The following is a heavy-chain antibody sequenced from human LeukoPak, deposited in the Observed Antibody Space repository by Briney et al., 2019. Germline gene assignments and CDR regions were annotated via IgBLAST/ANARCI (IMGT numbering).Heavy chain of an antibody. D-gene: IGHD2-21*01. V-gene: IGHV3-7*01. CDR1: GGSISSYY. Sequence: PSETLSLTCTVSGGSISSYYWNWVRQAPGKGLEWVANIKQDGSEKYYVDSVKGRFIISRDNAKNSLYLQMNSLRAEDTAVYYCARDHRGIYSPFDYWGQGTLVTVSS. CDR3: ARDHRGIYSPFDY. CDR2: IKQDGSEK. J-gene: IGHJ4*02.